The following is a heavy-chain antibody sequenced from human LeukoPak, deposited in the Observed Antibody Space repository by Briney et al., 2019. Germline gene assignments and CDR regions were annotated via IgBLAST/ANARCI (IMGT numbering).Heavy chain of an antibody. J-gene: IGHJ4*02. CDR2: INSDGSST. D-gene: IGHD2-15*01. CDR1: GFTFSSYW. Sequence: GGSLRLSCAASGFTFSSYWMHWVRHAPGKGLVWVSRINSDGSSTNYADSVKGRFTISRDNAKSTLYLQMNSLRAEDTAVYYCATSTYCSGGSCYSRTFQYWGQGTLVTVSS. CDR3: ATSTYCSGGSCYSRTFQY. V-gene: IGHV3-74*01.